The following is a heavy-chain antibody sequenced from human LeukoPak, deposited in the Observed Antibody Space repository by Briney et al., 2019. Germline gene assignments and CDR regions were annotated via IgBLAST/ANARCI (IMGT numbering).Heavy chain of an antibody. CDR3: ARYVGGQPPYYLDY. Sequence: GGSLRLSCAASGFTFSTYWMTWVRKAQGKGLEWVANIKEDGGEKHYVASVKGRFTISRDNSTNSLYLQMNSLRAEDTAVYYCARYVGGQPPYYLDYWGQGTVVTVSS. D-gene: IGHD2-15*01. CDR1: GFTFSTYW. J-gene: IGHJ4*02. CDR2: IKEDGGEK. V-gene: IGHV3-7*01.